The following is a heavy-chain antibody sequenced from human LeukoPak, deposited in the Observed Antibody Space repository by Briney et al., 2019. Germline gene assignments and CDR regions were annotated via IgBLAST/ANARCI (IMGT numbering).Heavy chain of an antibody. J-gene: IGHJ5*02. CDR2: LSGRGGST. Sequence: PGGSRRLSCAASGFTFSSYAMSWAPQAPGKGLNWFSALSGRGGSTYYADSVKGRFTIPRDNSKNTLYLQMNSLRAEDTAVYYCAKDLLPWGDSSSWDNWFDPWGQGTLVTVSS. V-gene: IGHV3-23*01. D-gene: IGHD6-13*01. CDR3: AKDLLPWGDSSSWDNWFDP. CDR1: GFTFSSYA.